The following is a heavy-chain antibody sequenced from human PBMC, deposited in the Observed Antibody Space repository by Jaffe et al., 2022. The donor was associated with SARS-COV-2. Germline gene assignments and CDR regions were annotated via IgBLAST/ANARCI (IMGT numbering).Heavy chain of an antibody. CDR2: IRYDGSNQ. CDR1: RFTFKNFG. Sequence: QVQLVESGGGVVQPGRSLRLSCAASRFTFKNFGMHWVRQAPGKGLEWVAFIRYDGSNQYYADSVKGRFTISRDDSRNTLYLQMNSLRADDTAVYYCARDRATSYFDYWGLGTLVTVPS. V-gene: IGHV3-33*01. J-gene: IGHJ4*02. CDR3: ARDRATSYFDY.